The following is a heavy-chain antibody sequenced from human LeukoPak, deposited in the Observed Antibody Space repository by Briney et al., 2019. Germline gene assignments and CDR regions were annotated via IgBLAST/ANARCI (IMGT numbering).Heavy chain of an antibody. Sequence: PGGSLRLSCAASGFTFRDYYMSCIRQAPGKGLEWVSYISGSGSTIYYADSVKGRFTISRDNAKNSLYLQMNSLRAEDTAVYYCARDLDYGVYADYWGQGTLVTVSS. J-gene: IGHJ4*02. CDR3: ARDLDYGVYADY. D-gene: IGHD4-17*01. CDR2: ISGSGSTI. CDR1: GFTFRDYY. V-gene: IGHV3-11*01.